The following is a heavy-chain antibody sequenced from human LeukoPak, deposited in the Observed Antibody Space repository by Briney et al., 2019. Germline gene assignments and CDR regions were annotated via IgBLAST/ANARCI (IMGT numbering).Heavy chain of an antibody. CDR3: ARRAYSGYDYPRYYYYYYMDV. CDR2: INHSGST. D-gene: IGHD5-12*01. J-gene: IGHJ6*03. CDR1: GGSFSGYY. V-gene: IGHV4-34*01. Sequence: SETLSLTCAVYGGSFSGYYWSWIRQPPGKGLEWIGEINHSGSTNYNPSLKSRVTISVDTSKNQFSLKLSSVTAADTAVYYCARRAYSGYDYPRYYYYYYMDVWGKGTTVTISS.